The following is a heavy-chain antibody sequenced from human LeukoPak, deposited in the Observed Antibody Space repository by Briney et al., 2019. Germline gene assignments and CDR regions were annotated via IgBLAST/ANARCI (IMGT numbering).Heavy chain of an antibody. V-gene: IGHV3-23*01. CDR1: GFTFYTYA. D-gene: IGHD6-13*01. Sequence: GASLRLSCAASGFTFYTYAMTWVRQAPGKGLEWVSAISGSGDSTYYADSVKGRFTISRDNSRNTLYLQMNSLRAEDTAVYYCAKTMVAAAGPLSYWGQGTLVTVSS. J-gene: IGHJ4*02. CDR3: AKTMVAAAGPLSY. CDR2: ISGSGDST.